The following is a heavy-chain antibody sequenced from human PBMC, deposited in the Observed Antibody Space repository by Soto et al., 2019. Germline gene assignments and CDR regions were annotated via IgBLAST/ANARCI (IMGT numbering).Heavy chain of an antibody. CDR1: GGTFTTYA. J-gene: IGHJ6*02. CDR2: IIPIFNTP. D-gene: IGHD1-1*01. Sequence: QVQLVQSGGEVKKPGSSVKVSCKASGGTFTTYAIRWVRQAPGQGLEWLVWIIPIFNTPNYAPRFQGRVTITADESTSTAYMELSSLRSDDTALYYCARDKTGTNYYYGLDVWGQGSTVTVSS. CDR3: ARDKTGTNYYYGLDV. V-gene: IGHV1-69*12.